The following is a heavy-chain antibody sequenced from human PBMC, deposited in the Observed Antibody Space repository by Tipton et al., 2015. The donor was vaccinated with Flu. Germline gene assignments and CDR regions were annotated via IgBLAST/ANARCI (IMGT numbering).Heavy chain of an antibody. V-gene: IGHV3-30*02. J-gene: IGHJ4*02. CDR2: IRYDGSDK. D-gene: IGHD6-19*01. CDR3: AKIPGLGITVSGNYYFDC. Sequence: QLVQSGGGVVLPGGSLRLSCAASGFTFSNYGMYWVRQAPGKGLEWVAFIRYDGSDKYYSASVKGRFTISRDNSKNTLYLQMNSLRAEDTAVYYCAKIPGLGITVSGNYYFDCWGQGTLVTVSS. CDR1: GFTFSNYG.